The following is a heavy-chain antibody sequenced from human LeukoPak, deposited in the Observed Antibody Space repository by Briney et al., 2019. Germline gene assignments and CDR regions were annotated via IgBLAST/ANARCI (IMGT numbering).Heavy chain of an antibody. V-gene: IGHV1-2*02. Sequence: ASVKVSCKASGYTFTGYYMHWVRQAPGQGLEWMGWINPNSGGTNYAQKFQGRVTMTRDTSISTAYMELSRLRSDGTAVYYCARAYYYDSSGYLKPFGYWGQGTLVTVPS. CDR1: GYTFTGYY. J-gene: IGHJ4*02. CDR3: ARAYYYDSSGYLKPFGY. CDR2: INPNSGGT. D-gene: IGHD3-22*01.